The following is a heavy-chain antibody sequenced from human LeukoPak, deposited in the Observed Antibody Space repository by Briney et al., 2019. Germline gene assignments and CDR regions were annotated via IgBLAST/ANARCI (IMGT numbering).Heavy chain of an antibody. Sequence: GASVKVSCKASGYTFTSYYMHWVRQAPGKGLEWMGGFDPEDGETIYAQKFQGRVTMTEDTSTDTAYMELSSLRSEDTAVYYCATVGITMVRGVLYYYYYGMDVWGQGTTVTVSS. CDR2: FDPEDGET. J-gene: IGHJ6*02. CDR3: ATVGITMVRGVLYYYYYGMDV. CDR1: GYTFTSYY. D-gene: IGHD3-10*01. V-gene: IGHV1-24*01.